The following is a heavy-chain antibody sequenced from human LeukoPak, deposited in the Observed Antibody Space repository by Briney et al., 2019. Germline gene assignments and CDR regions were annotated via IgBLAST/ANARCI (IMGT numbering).Heavy chain of an antibody. D-gene: IGHD3-10*01. CDR3: ARGPGARSDY. CDR1: GGSFSGYY. J-gene: IGHJ4*02. V-gene: IGHV4-34*01. Sequence: PSETLSLTCAVYGGSFSGYYWSWIRQPPGKGLEWIGEINHSGSTNYNPSLKSRVTISVDTSKNQFSLKLSSVTAADTAVNYCARGPGARSDYWGQGTLVTVSS. CDR2: INHSGST.